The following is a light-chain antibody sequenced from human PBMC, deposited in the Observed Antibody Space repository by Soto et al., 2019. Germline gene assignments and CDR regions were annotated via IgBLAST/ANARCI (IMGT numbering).Light chain of an antibody. CDR3: QQYGSSAPIT. CDR2: VAF. V-gene: IGKV3-20*01. Sequence: IVLTQSPGTLSLSPGERATLSCRASQSVRSNYFAWYQQKPGQAPRLLMYVAFNTATGIPERFIGSGSGKHFTLTISRLEPEDSAVYYSQQYGSSAPITFGQETRREIK. J-gene: IGKJ5*01. CDR1: QSVRSNY.